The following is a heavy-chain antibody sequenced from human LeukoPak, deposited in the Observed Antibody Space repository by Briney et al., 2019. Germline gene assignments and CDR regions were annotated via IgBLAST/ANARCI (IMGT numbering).Heavy chain of an antibody. Sequence: ASVKVSCTASGGTFSSYAISWVRQAPGQRLEWMGGIIAIFGTANYAQKIQGRITNTADESKSTAYMEVSSLGSEGTGVYYCARLVVVGGDGLWGQGTLVTVSS. CDR2: IIAIFGTA. J-gene: IGHJ4*02. V-gene: IGHV1-69*13. CDR3: ARLVVVGGDGL. D-gene: IGHD2-21*01. CDR1: GGTFSSYA.